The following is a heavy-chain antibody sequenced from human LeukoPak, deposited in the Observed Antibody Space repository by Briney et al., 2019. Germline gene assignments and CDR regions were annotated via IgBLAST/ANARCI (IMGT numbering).Heavy chain of an antibody. CDR3: AKDLHAWIQLWSGLDAFDI. D-gene: IGHD5-18*01. CDR1: GFPFSSYG. J-gene: IGHJ3*02. V-gene: IGHV3-30*02. CDR2: IRYDGSNK. Sequence: QPGGSLRLSCAASGFPFSSYGMHWVRQAPGKGLEWVAFIRYDGSNKYYADSVKGRFTISRDNSKNTLYLQMNSLRAEDTAVYYCAKDLHAWIQLWSGLDAFDIWGQGTMVTVSS.